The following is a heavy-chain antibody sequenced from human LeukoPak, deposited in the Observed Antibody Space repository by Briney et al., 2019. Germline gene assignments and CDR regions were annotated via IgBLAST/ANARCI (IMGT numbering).Heavy chain of an antibody. J-gene: IGHJ4*02. V-gene: IGHV1-3*01. D-gene: IGHD2-2*01. CDR3: ARAAHIVVVPAPSSGVDY. CDR2: INAGSGYI. CDR1: GYTFTSYS. Sequence: ASVKVSCKASGYTFTSYSMHWMRQAPGQRLEWMGWINAGSGYISYSQKFQGRVAISADTPASTAYKELSSLRSDDTAVYYCARAAHIVVVPAPSSGVDYWGQGTLVTVSS.